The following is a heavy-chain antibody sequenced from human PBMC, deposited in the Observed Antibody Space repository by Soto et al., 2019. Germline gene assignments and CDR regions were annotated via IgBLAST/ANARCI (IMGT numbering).Heavy chain of an antibody. D-gene: IGHD2-2*01. V-gene: IGHV4-31*03. CDR2: IYYSGST. Sequence: SETLSLTCTVSGGTISSGGDYWSWLSQHPGKGLEWIGYIYYSGSTYYNPSLKSRVTISVDTSKNQFSLKLSSVTAADTAVYYCARGYCSSTSCYLGAFDIWGQGTMVTVSS. CDR1: GGTISSGGDY. J-gene: IGHJ3*02. CDR3: ARGYCSSTSCYLGAFDI.